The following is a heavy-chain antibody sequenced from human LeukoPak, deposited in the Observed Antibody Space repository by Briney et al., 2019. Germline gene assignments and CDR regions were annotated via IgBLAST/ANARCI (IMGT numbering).Heavy chain of an antibody. CDR3: ARGDSSGYYPFDY. D-gene: IGHD3-22*01. Sequence: PGGSLRLSCAASGFTVSSNYMSWVRQAPGKGLEWVSVIYSGGSTYYADSVKGRFTISRDNSKNTLYLQMNSLRAEDTAVYYRARGDSSGYYPFDYWGQGTLVTVSS. J-gene: IGHJ4*02. V-gene: IGHV3-53*01. CDR2: IYSGGST. CDR1: GFTVSSNY.